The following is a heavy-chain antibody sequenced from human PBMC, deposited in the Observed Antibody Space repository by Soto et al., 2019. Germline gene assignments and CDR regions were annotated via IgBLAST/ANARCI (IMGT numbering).Heavy chain of an antibody. D-gene: IGHD3-10*01. CDR3: AKDEIYYGSGSPYYFDY. J-gene: IGHJ4*02. CDR1: GFTFSSYS. V-gene: IGHV3-48*01. CDR2: FSSSSSTI. Sequence: GGSLRLSCAASGFTFSSYSMNWVRQAPGKGLEWVSYFSSSSSTIYYADSVKGRFTISRDNSKNTLYLQMNSLRAEDTAVYYCAKDEIYYGSGSPYYFDYWGQGTLVTVSS.